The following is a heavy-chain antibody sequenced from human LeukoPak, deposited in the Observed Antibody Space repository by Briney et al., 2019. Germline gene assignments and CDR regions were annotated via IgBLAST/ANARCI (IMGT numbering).Heavy chain of an antibody. D-gene: IGHD2-15*01. Sequence: SETLSLTCTVSGGSIINYYWSWIRQPPGKGLEWIGYIHYSGSTNHNSSLKSRATISVDTSKNQFSLKLTSVTAADTAVYYCARVDCSGGSCYAFDIWGQGTMVTVSS. V-gene: IGHV4-59*01. CDR3: ARVDCSGGSCYAFDI. CDR2: IHYSGST. J-gene: IGHJ3*02. CDR1: GGSIINYY.